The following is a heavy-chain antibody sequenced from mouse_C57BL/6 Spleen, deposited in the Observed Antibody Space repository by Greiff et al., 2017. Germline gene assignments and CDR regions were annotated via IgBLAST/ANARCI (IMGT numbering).Heavy chain of an antibody. V-gene: IGHV3-6*01. CDR3: ARGDDGYYGAWFAY. D-gene: IGHD2-3*01. Sequence: EVKLQESGPGLVKPSQSLSLTCSVTGYSITSGYYWNWIRQFPGNKLEWMGYISYDGSNNYNPSLKNRISITRDTSKNQFFLKLNSVTTEDTATYYCARGDDGYYGAWFAYWGQGTLVTVSA. J-gene: IGHJ3*01. CDR1: GYSITSGYY. CDR2: ISYDGSN.